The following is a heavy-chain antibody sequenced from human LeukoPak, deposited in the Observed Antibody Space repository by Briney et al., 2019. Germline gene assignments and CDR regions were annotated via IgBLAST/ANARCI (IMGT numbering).Heavy chain of an antibody. CDR1: GGSISSSSYY. CDR2: IYYRGSA. CDR3: VRQWMRDSGAYYDFHY. D-gene: IGHD3-22*01. Sequence: SETLSLTCTVSGGSISSSSYYWGWIRQPPGKGLEWIGTIYYRGSAYYNPSPKSRVTISVDTSKNQFSLKLSSVTAADTAVYYCVRQWMRDSGAYYDFHYWGQGTLVTVST. J-gene: IGHJ4*02. V-gene: IGHV4-39*01.